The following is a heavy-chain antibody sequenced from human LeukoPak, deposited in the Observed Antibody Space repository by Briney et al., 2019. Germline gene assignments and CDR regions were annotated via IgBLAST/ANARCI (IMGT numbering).Heavy chain of an antibody. D-gene: IGHD6-13*01. J-gene: IGHJ4*02. CDR3: ARGFSSSWYWYFDY. CDR1: GGTFSSYA. V-gene: IGHV1-69*04. CDR2: IIPILGIA. Sequence: SVKVSCKASGGTFSSYAISWVRQAPGQGLEWMGRIIPILGIANYAQKFQGRVTITADKSTSTAYMELSSLRSEDTAVYYCARGFSSSWYWYFDYWGQGTLVTVSS.